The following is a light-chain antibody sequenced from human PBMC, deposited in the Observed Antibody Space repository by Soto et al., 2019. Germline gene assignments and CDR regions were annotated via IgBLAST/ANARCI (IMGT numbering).Light chain of an antibody. CDR3: QQYGSSVRT. J-gene: IGKJ1*01. Sequence: EVGLTQSPGPQSLEPWERANLACMASQSVSSSYLAWYQQKPGQAPRLLIYGASSRATGIPDRFSGSGSGTDFTLTISRLEPEDFVVYYCQQYGSSVRTFGQGSKVDIK. CDR1: QSVSSSY. CDR2: GAS. V-gene: IGKV3-20*01.